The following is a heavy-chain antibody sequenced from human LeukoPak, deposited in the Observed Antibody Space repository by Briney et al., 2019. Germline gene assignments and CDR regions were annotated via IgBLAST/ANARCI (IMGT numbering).Heavy chain of an antibody. Sequence: GGSLRLSCAASGFTFSSYAMSWVRQAPGKGLEWVSSISSSSSYIYYADSVKGRFTISRDNAKNSLYLQMNSLRAEDTAVYYCARDCSSTSCYNYFDYWGQGTLVTVSS. D-gene: IGHD2-2*01. CDR2: ISSSSSYI. CDR3: ARDCSSTSCYNYFDY. J-gene: IGHJ4*02. V-gene: IGHV3-21*01. CDR1: GFTFSSYA.